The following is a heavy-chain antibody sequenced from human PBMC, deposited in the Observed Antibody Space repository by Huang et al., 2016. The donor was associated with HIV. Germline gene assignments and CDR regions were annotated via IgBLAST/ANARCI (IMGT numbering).Heavy chain of an antibody. V-gene: IGHV3-21*01. CDR1: GFTFSSYS. D-gene: IGHD3-10*01. CDR2: ISSSRSYI. Sequence: EVQLVESGGGLVKPGGSLRLSCAASGFTFSSYSMNWVRQAAGKGLEWVSYISSSRSYIYDADSVKGRFTISRDNAKNSLYLQMNSLRAEDTAVYYCARCRYGSGSYEGLFDFWGQGILVTISS. J-gene: IGHJ4*02. CDR3: ARCRYGSGSYEGLFDF.